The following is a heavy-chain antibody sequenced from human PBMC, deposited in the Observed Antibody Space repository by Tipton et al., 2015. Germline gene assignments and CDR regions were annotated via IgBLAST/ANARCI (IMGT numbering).Heavy chain of an antibody. J-gene: IGHJ3*01. CDR1: EVILTGDW. D-gene: IGHD3-10*01. CDR2: ISPDGSEN. Sequence: GSLRLSCEVSEVILTGDWMSWVRQSPGKGLEWVGQISPDGSENWYSDSMEGRFTISRDNAKNSVYLQMDRLRAQDTAIYYCVRDINGGYYDLWGQGTTVTVSP. CDR3: VRDINGGYYDL. V-gene: IGHV3-7*01.